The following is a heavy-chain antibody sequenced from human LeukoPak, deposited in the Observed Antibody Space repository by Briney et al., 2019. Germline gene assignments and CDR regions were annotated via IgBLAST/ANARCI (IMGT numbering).Heavy chain of an antibody. CDR2: IIPILGIA. CDR3: ARDTYYYDSSGQGGMDV. D-gene: IGHD3-22*01. J-gene: IGHJ6*02. Sequence: GSSVKVPCKASGGTFSSYAISWVRQAPGQGLEWMGRIIPILGIANYAQKFRGRVTITADKSTSTAYMELSSLRSEDTAVYYCARDTYYYDSSGQGGMDVWGQGTTVTVSS. V-gene: IGHV1-69*04. CDR1: GGTFSSYA.